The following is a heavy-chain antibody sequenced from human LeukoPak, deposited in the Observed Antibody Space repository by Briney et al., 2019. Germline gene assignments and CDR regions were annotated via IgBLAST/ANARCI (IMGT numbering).Heavy chain of an antibody. D-gene: IGHD3-9*01. J-gene: IGHJ4*02. CDR3: AGYDILTGYYALGY. V-gene: IGHV4-34*01. CDR1: GGSFSGYY. Sequence: PSETLSPTCAVYGGSFSGYYWSWIRRPPGKGLEWIGEINHSGSTNYNPSLKSRVTISVDTSKNQFSLKLSSVTAADTAVYYCAGYDILTGYYALGYWGQGTLVTVSS. CDR2: INHSGST.